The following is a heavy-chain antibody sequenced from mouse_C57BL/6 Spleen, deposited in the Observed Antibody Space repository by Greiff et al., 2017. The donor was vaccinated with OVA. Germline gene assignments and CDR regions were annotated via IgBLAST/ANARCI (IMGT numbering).Heavy chain of an antibody. J-gene: IGHJ4*01. Sequence: VQLQQSGAELVRPGTSVKVSCKASGYAFTNYLIEWVKQRPGQGLEWIGVINPGSGGTNYNEKFKGKATLTADKSSSTAYMQLSSLTSEDSAVYFCARSPILDYWGQGTSVTVSS. V-gene: IGHV1-54*01. CDR1: GYAFTNYL. CDR3: ARSPILDY. CDR2: INPGSGGT. D-gene: IGHD6-5*01.